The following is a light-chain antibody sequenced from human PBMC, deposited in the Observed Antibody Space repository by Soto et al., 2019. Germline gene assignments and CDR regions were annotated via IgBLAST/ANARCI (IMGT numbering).Light chain of an antibody. CDR3: QQYGSSAPIT. V-gene: IGKV3-20*01. Sequence: EVVLTQSPATLSLSPGERATLSCRASQNVRTFLDWYQQKPGQAPRLLIYGASIRATGIPDRFSGSGSETDFTLTISRLEPEDFALYYCQQYGSSAPITFGQGTRLEIK. CDR2: GAS. J-gene: IGKJ5*01. CDR1: QNVRTF.